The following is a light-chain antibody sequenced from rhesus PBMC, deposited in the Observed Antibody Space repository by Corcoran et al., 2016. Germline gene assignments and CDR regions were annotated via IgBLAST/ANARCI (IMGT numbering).Light chain of an antibody. CDR3: QHGYGTPYS. CDR1: ENVNNY. J-gene: IGKJ2*01. Sequence: DIQMTQSPSSLSASVGDRVTITCRASENVNNYLNWYQQKPGKAPKLLIYKASTLQSGGPSRFSGSGSGTDYTVTISSLQPEDVATYYCQHGYGTPYSFGQGTKVEIK. CDR2: KAS. V-gene: IGKV1-74*01.